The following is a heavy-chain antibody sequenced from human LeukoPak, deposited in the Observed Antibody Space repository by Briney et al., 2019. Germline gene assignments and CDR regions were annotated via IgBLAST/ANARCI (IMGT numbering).Heavy chain of an antibody. CDR2: IYYSGST. J-gene: IGHJ5*02. V-gene: IGHV4-59*11. CDR3: AREYCSSTSCYRSPNWFDP. Sequence: SETLSLTCTVSGGSISSHYWSWIRQPPGKGLEWIGYIYYSGSTNYNPSLKSRVTISVDTSKNQFSLKLSSVTAADTAVYYCAREYCSSTSCYRSPNWFDPWGQGTLVTVSS. D-gene: IGHD2-2*01. CDR1: GGSISSHY.